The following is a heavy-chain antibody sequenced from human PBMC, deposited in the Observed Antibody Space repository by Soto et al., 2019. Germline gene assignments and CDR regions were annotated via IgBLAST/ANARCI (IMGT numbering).Heavy chain of an antibody. J-gene: IGHJ3*01. CDR1: GFTFNNYA. CDR2: ISPNGDST. Sequence: EVQLLESGGGLVQPGGSLRLACEASGFTFNNYAMTWVRQAPGRGLEWVSIISPNGDSTYYADSVKGRFTISRDNSQNTVFLQMNSLRAEDTAIYFCAKVRLTDYLRYAPHLWGQGTLVTVSS. D-gene: IGHD2-8*01. CDR3: AKVRLTDYLRYAPHL. V-gene: IGHV3-23*01.